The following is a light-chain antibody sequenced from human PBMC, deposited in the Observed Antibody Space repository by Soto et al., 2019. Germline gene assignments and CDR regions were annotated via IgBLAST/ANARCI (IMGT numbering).Light chain of an antibody. CDR2: QTS. J-gene: IGKJ1*01. Sequence: DIQMTQSPSTVSASVGDRVTITCRASRDVRIYLAWYQQKPGKAPKLLMYQTSTLETGVPSRFSGSGSETTFTLTINSVQPEDFGIYYCQQSHSSPRTFGQGTTV. V-gene: IGKV1-5*03. CDR1: RDVRIY. CDR3: QQSHSSPRT.